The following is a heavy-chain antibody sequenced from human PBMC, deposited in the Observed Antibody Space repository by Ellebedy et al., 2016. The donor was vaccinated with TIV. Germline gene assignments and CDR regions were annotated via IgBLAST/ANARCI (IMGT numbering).Heavy chain of an antibody. V-gene: IGHV4-39*01. CDR2: IYFNGRT. J-gene: IGHJ5*02. CDR3: ARWFGELLYVRWFDP. Sequence: SETLSLTCTVSGDSISRSSYYWGWIRQPPGKGLEWLGSIYFNGRTFYNPSLKSRVTISLDTSKNQFSLRLSSVTVADTAVYYCARWFGELLYVRWFDPWGQGTLVTVSS. CDR1: GDSISRSSYY. D-gene: IGHD3-10*01.